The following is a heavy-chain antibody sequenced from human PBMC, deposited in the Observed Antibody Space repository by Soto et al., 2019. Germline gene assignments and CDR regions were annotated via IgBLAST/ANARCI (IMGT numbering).Heavy chain of an antibody. V-gene: IGHV3-30*18. CDR1: GFTFSSYG. D-gene: IGHD3-10*01. CDR2: ISYDGSNK. CDR3: AKDALGLSPSYFDY. J-gene: IGHJ4*02. Sequence: QVQLVESGGGVVQPGRSLRLSCAASGFTFSSYGMHWVRQAPGKGLEWVAVISYDGSNKYYADSVKGRFTISRDNSKNMLYLQMNSLRAEDTAVYYCAKDALGLSPSYFDYWGQGTLVTVSS.